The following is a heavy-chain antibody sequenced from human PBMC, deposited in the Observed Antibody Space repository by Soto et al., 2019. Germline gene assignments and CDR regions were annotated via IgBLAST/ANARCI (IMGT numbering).Heavy chain of an antibody. CDR3: EGRDDPFHV. J-gene: IGHJ3*01. CDR1: GINFSDYG. CDR2: IWYDGSQK. Sequence: QVHLVESGGGVVRPGTSLSLSCAASGINFSDYGIHWVRQAPGKGLEWVAVIWYDGSQKYYADSVRGRFTISRDNSKNTVYLQLNSLRLEDTAVYYCEGRDDPFHVWGQGTIVTVSS. V-gene: IGHV3-33*01.